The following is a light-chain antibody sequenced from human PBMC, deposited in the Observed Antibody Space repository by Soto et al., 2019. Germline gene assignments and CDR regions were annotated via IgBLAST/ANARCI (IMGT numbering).Light chain of an antibody. CDR2: AES. Sequence: DIHLTRSPSCLSASVLGIGTVGFLASQGIAGSLAWYQQKPGKPPKLLIYAESTLQSGVPSRFSGSGSGTEFTLTISSLQPEDFATYYCQQANSFPITFGQGTRLEIK. V-gene: IGKV1-9*01. CDR1: QGIAGS. CDR3: QQANSFPIT. J-gene: IGKJ5*01.